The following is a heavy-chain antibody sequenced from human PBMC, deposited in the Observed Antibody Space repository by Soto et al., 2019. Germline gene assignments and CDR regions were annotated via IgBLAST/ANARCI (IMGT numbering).Heavy chain of an antibody. J-gene: IGHJ5*02. CDR3: GTRPPWIVVVPAVSWFDP. CDR1: GYTLTELS. Sequence: ASVKVSCKVSGYTLTELSMHWVRQAPGKGLEWMGGFDPEDGETIYAQKFQGRVTTTEDTSTDTAYMELSSLRSEDTAVYYCGTRPPWIVVVPAVSWFDPWGQGTLVTVSS. D-gene: IGHD2-2*01. CDR2: FDPEDGET. V-gene: IGHV1-24*01.